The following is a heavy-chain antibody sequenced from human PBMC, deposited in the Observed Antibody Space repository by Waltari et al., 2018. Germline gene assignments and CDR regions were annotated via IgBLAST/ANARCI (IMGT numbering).Heavy chain of an antibody. Sequence: QVQLVESGGGVVQPGGSLQLSCSASGLRLRRYGMHWVRQAPGKGLEWVAFIQYDGDNKKYVDSVRGRFTVSRDNSKNTLYLQMSSLRTDDTAVYFCAAFSTFAGGYWGQGTLVSVSS. CDR2: IQYDGDNK. CDR3: AAFSTFAGGY. CDR1: GLRLRRYG. J-gene: IGHJ4*02. D-gene: IGHD3-3*01. V-gene: IGHV3-30*02.